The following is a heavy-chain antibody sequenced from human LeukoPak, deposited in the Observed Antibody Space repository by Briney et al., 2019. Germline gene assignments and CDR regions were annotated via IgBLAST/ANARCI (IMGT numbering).Heavy chain of an antibody. Sequence: PGGSLRLSCAVSGFTFSSYSINWVRQAPGKGLEWVSSISSSSNYIYYADSVKGRFTISRENSKNPLYLQMNSLRAEDTAVYYCAKWGYCSGGSCYPYFDYWGQGTLVTVSS. CDR3: AKWGYCSGGSCYPYFDY. D-gene: IGHD2-15*01. J-gene: IGHJ4*02. CDR2: ISSSSNYI. V-gene: IGHV3-21*04. CDR1: GFTFSSYS.